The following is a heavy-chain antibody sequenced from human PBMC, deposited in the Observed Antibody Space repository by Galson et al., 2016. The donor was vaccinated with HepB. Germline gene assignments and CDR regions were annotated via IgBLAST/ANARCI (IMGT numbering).Heavy chain of an antibody. V-gene: IGHV3-13*01. CDR2: IGPAGDT. CDR1: GFIFSRYD. Sequence: SLRLSCAASGFIFSRYDMHWVRQPTGRGLDWVSGIGPAGDTYYPGSVKGRFTISRENAKNSLYLQMNSLRAGDTAVYYCARAIYYGGKSEWYFDLWGRGTLFTVSS. J-gene: IGHJ2*01. D-gene: IGHD4-23*01. CDR3: ARAIYYGGKSEWYFDL.